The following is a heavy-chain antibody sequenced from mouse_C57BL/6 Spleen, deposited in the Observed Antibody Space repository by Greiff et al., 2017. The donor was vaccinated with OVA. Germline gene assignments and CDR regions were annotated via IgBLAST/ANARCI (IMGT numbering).Heavy chain of an antibody. D-gene: IGHD4-1*01. CDR3: ASVGWDEDGFAY. Sequence: QVQLQQPGAELVKPGASVKLSCKASGYTFTSYWMHWVKQRPGRGLEWIGRIDPNSGGTKYNEKFKSKATLTVDKPSSTAYMQLSSLTSEDSAVYCCASVGWDEDGFAYWGQGTLVTVSA. CDR1: GYTFTSYW. J-gene: IGHJ3*01. CDR2: IDPNSGGT. V-gene: IGHV1-72*01.